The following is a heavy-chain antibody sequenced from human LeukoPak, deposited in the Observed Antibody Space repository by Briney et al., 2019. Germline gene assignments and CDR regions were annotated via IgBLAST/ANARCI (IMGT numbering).Heavy chain of an antibody. CDR2: ICAGDSST. Sequence: GESLKISCKGSGFTFSTCSFAWVRQMPGKGLEWMGVICAGDSSTRYSPSFQGQVTISVDKSISTAYLQWSSLKASDSAIYYCARHSCYDSWGQGTLVTVSS. CDR1: GFTFSTCS. D-gene: IGHD3-16*01. CDR3: ARHSCYDS. J-gene: IGHJ4*02. V-gene: IGHV5-51*01.